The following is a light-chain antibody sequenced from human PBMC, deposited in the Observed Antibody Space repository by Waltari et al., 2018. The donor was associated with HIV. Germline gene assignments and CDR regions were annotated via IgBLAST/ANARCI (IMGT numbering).Light chain of an antibody. V-gene: IGLV2-14*01. Sequence: QSALTQPVSVSGSPGQSIAISCIGTNTDVGRYNYVSWYQHHPGKAPKHIIYEVSNRPSEVSNRFSGSKSGDTAFLTISGLHGEDEADYYCWSYTSSDTFVFGTGTKVTVL. J-gene: IGLJ1*01. CDR2: EVS. CDR1: NTDVGRYNY. CDR3: WSYTSSDTFV.